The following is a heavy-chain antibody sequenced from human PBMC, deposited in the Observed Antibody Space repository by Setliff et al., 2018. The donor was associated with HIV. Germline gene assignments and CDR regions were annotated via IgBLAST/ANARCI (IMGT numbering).Heavy chain of an antibody. CDR1: GLPFYNYW. CDR2: ISSSGNFI. V-gene: IGHV3-21*01. J-gene: IGHJ4*02. Sequence: GESLKISCVASGLPFYNYWMTWLRRAPGKGLEWVSSISSSGNFIYYEDSVKGRFTMSRDNAKNSLYLQMDSLRVEDTGFYYCARDPYWLEGYFDYWGPGTLVTVSS. D-gene: IGHD6-19*01. CDR3: ARDPYWLEGYFDY.